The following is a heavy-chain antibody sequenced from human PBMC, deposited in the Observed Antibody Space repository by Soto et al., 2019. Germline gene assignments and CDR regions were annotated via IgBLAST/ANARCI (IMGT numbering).Heavy chain of an antibody. Sequence: GASLKVSCKASGYTFTGHHIHWVRQAPGQGPEWMGEIGPASGDTRYAQKFQGRVTMTRDTSITTVYMELNNLSPDDTAVYYCGRGRSGQLVVFYWGQGTPVTVSS. V-gene: IGHV1-2*02. CDR2: IGPASGDT. CDR3: GRGRSGQLVVFY. CDR1: GYTFTGHH. D-gene: IGHD3-10*01. J-gene: IGHJ4*02.